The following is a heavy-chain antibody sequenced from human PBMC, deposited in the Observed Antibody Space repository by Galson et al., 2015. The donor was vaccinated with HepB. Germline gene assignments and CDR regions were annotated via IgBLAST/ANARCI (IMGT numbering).Heavy chain of an antibody. CDR3: ARALTIFGVVIGY. J-gene: IGHJ4*02. Sequence: SVKVSCKASGYTFTGYYMHWVRQAPGQGLEWMGWINPNSGGTNYAQKFQGRVTMTRDTPISTAYMELSRLRSDDTAVYYCARALTIFGVVIGYWGQGTLVTVSS. CDR2: INPNSGGT. D-gene: IGHD3-3*01. V-gene: IGHV1-2*02. CDR1: GYTFTGYY.